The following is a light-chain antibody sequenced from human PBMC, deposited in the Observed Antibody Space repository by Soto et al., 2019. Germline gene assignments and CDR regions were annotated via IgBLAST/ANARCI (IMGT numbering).Light chain of an antibody. V-gene: IGKV3-20*01. CDR3: QQCVTTPLT. CDR1: QTVAYTY. Sequence: EIVLTQSPGILSLSPGARATLSCRASQTVAYTYLAWYQQRPGQAPRLLIYGASTRATGTPDRFIGSGSGTAFTLTISRLEPEDFAVYYCQQCVTTPLTFGQGTKVE. J-gene: IGKJ1*01. CDR2: GAS.